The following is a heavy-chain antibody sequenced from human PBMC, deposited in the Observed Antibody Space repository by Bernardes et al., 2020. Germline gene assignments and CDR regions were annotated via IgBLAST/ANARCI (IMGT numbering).Heavy chain of an antibody. CDR2: ISYDGSNK. V-gene: IGHV3-30*18. CDR1: GFTFSSYG. J-gene: IGHJ6*02. CDR3: AKDSFPKTGDGGMDV. Sequence: GGSLSLSCAASGFTFSSYGMHWVRQAPGKGLEWVAVISYDGSNKYYADSVKGRFTISRDNSKNTLYLQMNSLRAEDTAVYYCAKDSFPKTGDGGMDVWGQGTTVTVSS. D-gene: IGHD7-27*01.